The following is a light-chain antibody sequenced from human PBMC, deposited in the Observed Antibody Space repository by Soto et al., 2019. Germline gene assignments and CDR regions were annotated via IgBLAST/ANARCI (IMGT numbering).Light chain of an antibody. V-gene: IGLV2-8*01. CDR1: SSDVGGYNY. CDR3: SSYADSIVL. CDR2: EVS. J-gene: IGLJ2*01. Sequence: QSALTQPPSASGSPGQSVTISCTGTSSDVGGYNYVSWYQQHPGKAPKLMISEVSKRPSGFPDRFSGSKSGNTASLTVSGLQAEDEADYYCSSYADSIVLFGGGTQLTVL.